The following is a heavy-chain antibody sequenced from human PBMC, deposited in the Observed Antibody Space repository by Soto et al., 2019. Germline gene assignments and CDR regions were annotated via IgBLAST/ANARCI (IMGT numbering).Heavy chain of an antibody. D-gene: IGHD3-22*01. CDR1: GYSFTSYW. J-gene: IGHJ6*02. Sequence: GESLKISCKGSGYSFTSYWISWVRQMPGKGLEWMGRIDPSDSYTNYSPSFQGHVTTSADKSISTAYLQWSSLKASDTAMYYCARPPTYYYDSSGYVMDVWGQGTTVTVSS. V-gene: IGHV5-10-1*01. CDR3: ARPPTYYYDSSGYVMDV. CDR2: IDPSDSYT.